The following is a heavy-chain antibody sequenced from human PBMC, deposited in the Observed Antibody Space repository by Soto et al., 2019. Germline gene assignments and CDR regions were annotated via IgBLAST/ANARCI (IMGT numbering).Heavy chain of an antibody. V-gene: IGHV3-30-3*01. D-gene: IGHD6-13*01. J-gene: IGHJ5*02. CDR2: ISYDGSNK. CDR1: GFTFSSYA. Sequence: QVQLVESGGGVVQPGRSLRLSCAASGFTFSSYAMHWVRQAPGKGQEWVAVISYDGSNKYYADSVKGRFTISRDNSKNTLYLQMNSLRAEDTAVYYCAKAAAGPYNWFDPWGQGTLVTVSS. CDR3: AKAAAGPYNWFDP.